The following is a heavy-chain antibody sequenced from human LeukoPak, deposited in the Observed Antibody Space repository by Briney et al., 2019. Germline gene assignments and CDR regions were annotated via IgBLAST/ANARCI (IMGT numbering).Heavy chain of an antibody. CDR3: ARDRSSYYATGCYDY. CDR1: GASFSDYY. Sequence: SETLSLTCAVLGASFSDYYWSWIRQPPGKGLEWIGSIYHSGSTYYNPSLKSRVTISVDTSKNQFSLKLSSVTAADTAVYYCARDRSSYYATGCYDYWGQGTLVTVSS. V-gene: IGHV4-34*01. J-gene: IGHJ4*02. CDR2: IYHSGST. D-gene: IGHD3-10*01.